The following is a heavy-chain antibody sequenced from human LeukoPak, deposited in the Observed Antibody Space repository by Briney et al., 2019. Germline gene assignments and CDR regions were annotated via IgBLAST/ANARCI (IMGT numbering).Heavy chain of an antibody. V-gene: IGHV6-1*01. CDR3: ARGVRVAPRGRGAFDI. Sequence: SQTLSLTCAISGDSVSSNSAAWNWIRQSPSRGLEWLGRTYYRSKWYNDYAVSVKSRITINPDTSKNQFSLQLNSVTPEDTAVYYCARGVRVAPRGRGAFDIWGQGTMVTVSS. CDR2: TYYRSKWYN. CDR1: GDSVSSNSAA. J-gene: IGHJ3*02. D-gene: IGHD1-14*01.